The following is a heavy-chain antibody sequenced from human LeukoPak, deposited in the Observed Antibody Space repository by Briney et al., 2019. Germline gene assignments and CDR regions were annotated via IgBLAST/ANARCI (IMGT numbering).Heavy chain of an antibody. CDR1: GFTFSAYS. CDR2: ISSSGRSI. V-gene: IGHV3-48*01. CDR3: ARDIRGYCSGGSCYPLDY. D-gene: IGHD2-15*01. Sequence: GGSLRLSCAASGFTFSAYSMNWVRQAPGKGLEWVSYISSSGRSIYYADSVKGRFTVSRDNARNTLFLQMNSLRSDDTAVYYCARDIRGYCSGGSCYPLDYWGQGTLVTVSS. J-gene: IGHJ4*02.